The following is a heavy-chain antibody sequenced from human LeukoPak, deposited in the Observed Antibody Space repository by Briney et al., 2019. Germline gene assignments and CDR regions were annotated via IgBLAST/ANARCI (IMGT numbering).Heavy chain of an antibody. D-gene: IGHD6-13*01. V-gene: IGHV4-4*07. CDR1: GGSISGYY. CDR2: IYTSGST. Sequence: SETLSLTCTVSGGSISGYYWSWIRQPAGKGLEWIGRIYTSGSTNYNPSLKSRVTMSVDTSKNQFSLKLSSVTAADTAVYYCAREGAAAEHPYYFDYWGQGTLVTVSS. J-gene: IGHJ4*02. CDR3: AREGAAAEHPYYFDY.